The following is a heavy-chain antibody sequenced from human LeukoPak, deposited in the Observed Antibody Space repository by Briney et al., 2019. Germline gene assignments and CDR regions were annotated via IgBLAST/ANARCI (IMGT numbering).Heavy chain of an antibody. CDR2: INWNGGST. D-gene: IGHD2-2*01. CDR3: ASSCSSPSCYGRDV. V-gene: IGHV3-20*01. Sequence: PGRSLRLACAASGFTFAVYGMGWVRQAPRKGLEWVSGINWNGGSTGYADSVKGRFTISRDNAKNSLYLQMNSLRAEDTALYHCASSCSSPSCYGRDVWGKGTTVTVSS. J-gene: IGHJ6*04. CDR1: GFTFAVYG.